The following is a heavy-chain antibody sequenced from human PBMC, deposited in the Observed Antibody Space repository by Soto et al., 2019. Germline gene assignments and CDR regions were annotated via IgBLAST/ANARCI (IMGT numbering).Heavy chain of an antibody. Sequence: EASVKVSCKASGGTFSSYAISWVRQAPGQGLEWMGGIIPIFGTANYAQKFQGRVTITADESTSTAYMELSSLRSEDTAVYYCARVPPMVRGEYYYYGMDVWGQGTSVTVSS. V-gene: IGHV1-69*13. CDR1: GGTFSSYA. D-gene: IGHD3-10*01. J-gene: IGHJ6*02. CDR2: IIPIFGTA. CDR3: ARVPPMVRGEYYYYGMDV.